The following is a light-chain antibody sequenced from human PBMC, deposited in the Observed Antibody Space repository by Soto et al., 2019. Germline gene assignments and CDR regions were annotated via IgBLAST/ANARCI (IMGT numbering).Light chain of an antibody. CDR3: HQYTASSGIFT. V-gene: IGKV3-20*01. CDR1: QRVNSNY. CDR2: GAS. Sequence: VLTQSPGTLSLSPGERATLSCRASQRVNSNYFAWYQQKPGQAPRLLVFGASTRATGIPDRFIGSGSGTDFILNISRVEPEDFAVYCCHQYTASSGIFTFGPGTKVDIK. J-gene: IGKJ3*01.